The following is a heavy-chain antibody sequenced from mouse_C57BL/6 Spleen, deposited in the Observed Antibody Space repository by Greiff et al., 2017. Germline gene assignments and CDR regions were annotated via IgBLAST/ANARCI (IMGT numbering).Heavy chain of an antibody. J-gene: IGHJ3*01. D-gene: IGHD2-5*01. Sequence: EVKLVESGPELVKPGASVKISCKASGYSFTGYYMNWVKQSPEKSLEWIGEINPSTGGTTYNQKFKAKATLTVDKSSSTAYMQLKSLTSEDSAVYYCARSGSNSRFAYWGQGTLVTVSA. CDR3: ARSGSNSRFAY. CDR2: INPSTGGT. CDR1: GYSFTGYY. V-gene: IGHV1-42*01.